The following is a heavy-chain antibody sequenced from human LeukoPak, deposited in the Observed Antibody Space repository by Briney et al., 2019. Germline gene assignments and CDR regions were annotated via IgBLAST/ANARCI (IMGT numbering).Heavy chain of an antibody. Sequence: GGSLRLSCAASGFTFSSYGMHWVRQAPGKGLEWVAFIRYDGSNKYYADSVKGRFTISRDNSKNTLYLQMNSLRAEDTAVYYCAKDCDGSSWYSPNYYYYMDVWGKGTTVTVSS. CDR1: GFTFSSYG. CDR2: IRYDGSNK. J-gene: IGHJ6*03. D-gene: IGHD6-13*01. V-gene: IGHV3-30*02. CDR3: AKDCDGSSWYSPNYYYYMDV.